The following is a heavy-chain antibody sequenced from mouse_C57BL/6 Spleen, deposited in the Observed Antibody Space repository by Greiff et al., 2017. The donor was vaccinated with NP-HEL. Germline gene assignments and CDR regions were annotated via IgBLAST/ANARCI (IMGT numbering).Heavy chain of an antibody. CDR1: GYTFTSYW. Sequence: QVQLQQSGAELAKPGASVKLSCKASGYTFTSYWMHWVKQRPGQGLEWIGYINPSSGYTKYNQKFKDKATLTADKSSSTAYMQLSSLTYEDSALYYCARMVDYEDYAMDYWGQGTSVTVSS. J-gene: IGHJ4*01. CDR2: INPSSGYT. V-gene: IGHV1-7*01. D-gene: IGHD2-4*01. CDR3: ARMVDYEDYAMDY.